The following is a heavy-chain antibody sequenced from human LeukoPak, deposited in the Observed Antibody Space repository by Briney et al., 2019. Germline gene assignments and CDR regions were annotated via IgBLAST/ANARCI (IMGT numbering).Heavy chain of an antibody. CDR1: GGSISSGGYY. CDR3: ARTICSSTSCYIRFDP. V-gene: IGHV4-31*03. J-gene: IGHJ5*02. CDR2: IYYSGST. D-gene: IGHD2-2*02. Sequence: SETLSLTCTVSGGSISSGGYYWSWIRQHPGKGLEWIGYIYYSGSTYYNPSLKSRVTISVDTSKNQFSLKLSSVTAADTAVYYCARTICSSTSCYIRFDPWGQGTLVTVSS.